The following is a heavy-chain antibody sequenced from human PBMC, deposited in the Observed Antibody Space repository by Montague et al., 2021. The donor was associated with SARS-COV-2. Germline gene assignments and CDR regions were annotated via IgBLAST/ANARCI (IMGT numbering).Heavy chain of an antibody. Sequence: SETLSLTCTVSGGSISSPDYYWGWIRQSPGKGLEWIGSISYAGRTYYNPSLRSRVSFSMDTSKNHFSLRLSSVTAADTAVYYCASLNIVARTDYYYGTDVWGRGTTVTVSS. CDR1: GGSISSPDYY. V-gene: IGHV4-39*02. CDR2: ISYAGRT. J-gene: IGHJ6*02. D-gene: IGHD5-12*01. CDR3: ASLNIVARTDYYYGTDV.